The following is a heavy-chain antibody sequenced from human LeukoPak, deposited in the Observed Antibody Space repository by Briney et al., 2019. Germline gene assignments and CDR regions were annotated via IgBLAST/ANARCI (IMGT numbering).Heavy chain of an antibody. D-gene: IGHD3-10*01. Sequence: PGGSLRLSCAASGFTFGDYAMSWFRQAPGKGLEWVGFIRSKAYGGTTEYAASVKGRFTISRDDSKRLAYLQMNSLKTQDTAVYYCTRGTMVRETLDYWGQGTLVTVSS. V-gene: IGHV3-49*03. CDR3: TRGTMVRETLDY. CDR2: IRSKAYGGTT. J-gene: IGHJ4*02. CDR1: GFTFGDYA.